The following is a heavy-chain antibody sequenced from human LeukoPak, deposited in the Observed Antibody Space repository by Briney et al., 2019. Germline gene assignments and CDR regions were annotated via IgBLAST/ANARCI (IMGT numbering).Heavy chain of an antibody. CDR3: GKDITPGGLDY. V-gene: IGHV3-9*02. Sequence: HPGGSLRLSCTASGFTSKDYAIHWVRQGPGKGLEWVSGFDFNSGRIGYADSVQGRFTISRDNAKNSIYLQMNSLRDEDTALYYCGKDITPGGLDYLGQGTLVTVSS. CDR2: FDFNSGRI. CDR1: GFTSKDYA. D-gene: IGHD2-15*01. J-gene: IGHJ4*02.